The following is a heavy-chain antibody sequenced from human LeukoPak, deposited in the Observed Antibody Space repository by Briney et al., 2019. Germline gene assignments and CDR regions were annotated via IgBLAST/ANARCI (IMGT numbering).Heavy chain of an antibody. J-gene: IGHJ3*02. V-gene: IGHV3-23*01. CDR1: GFTFSSYA. CDR2: ISGSGGST. D-gene: IGHD2-2*01. Sequence: GGSLRLSCAASGFTFSSYAMSWVRQAPGKGLEWVSAISGSGGSTYYADSVKGRFTISRDNSKNTLYLQMNSLRAEDTAVYYCERVPASYSAFDIWGQGTMVTVSS. CDR3: ERVPASYSAFDI.